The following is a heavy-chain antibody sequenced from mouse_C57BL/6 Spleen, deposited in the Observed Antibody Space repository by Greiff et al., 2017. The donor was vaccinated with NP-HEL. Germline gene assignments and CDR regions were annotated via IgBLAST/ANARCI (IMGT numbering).Heavy chain of an antibody. J-gene: IGHJ1*03. Sequence: EVKLQESGGGLVKPGGSLKLSCAASGFTFSSYTMSWVRQTPEKRLEWVATISGGGGNTYYPDSVKGRFTISRDNAKNTLYLQMSSLRSEDTALYYCARLDYDGWYFDVWGTGTTVTVSS. CDR3: ARLDYDGWYFDV. D-gene: IGHD2-4*01. V-gene: IGHV5-9*01. CDR2: ISGGGGNT. CDR1: GFTFSSYT.